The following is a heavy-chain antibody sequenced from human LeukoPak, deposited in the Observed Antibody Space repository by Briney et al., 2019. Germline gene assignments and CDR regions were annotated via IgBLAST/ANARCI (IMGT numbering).Heavy chain of an antibody. V-gene: IGHV1-2*02. CDR3: ARGPRITMIVVVTNYYYMDV. CDR2: INPNSGGT. J-gene: IGHJ6*03. CDR1: GYTFTGYY. D-gene: IGHD3-22*01. Sequence: ASVKVSCKASGYTFTGYYMHWVRQAPGQGLEWMGWINPNSGGTNYAQKFQSRVTMTRDTSISTAYMELSRLRSDDTAVYYCARGPRITMIVVVTNYYYMDVWGKGTTVTVSS.